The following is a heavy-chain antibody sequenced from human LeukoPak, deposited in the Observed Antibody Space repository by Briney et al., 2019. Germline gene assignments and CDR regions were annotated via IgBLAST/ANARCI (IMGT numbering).Heavy chain of an antibody. J-gene: IGHJ4*02. Sequence: ASVKVSCKASAYTFTGYYMHWVRQAPGQGLEWMGGINPNSGGTNYAQKLQGRVTMTRDTSISTAYMELSRLRSDDTAVYYCARALMVRGVITDYWGQGTLVTVSS. V-gene: IGHV1-2*02. CDR3: ARALMVRGVITDY. CDR2: INPNSGGT. CDR1: AYTFTGYY. D-gene: IGHD3-10*01.